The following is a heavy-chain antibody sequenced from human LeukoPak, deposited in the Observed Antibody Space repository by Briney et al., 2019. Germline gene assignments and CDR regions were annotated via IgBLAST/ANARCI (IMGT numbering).Heavy chain of an antibody. Sequence: SGGSLRLSCAASGFTFSSYAMSWVRQAPGKGLEWVSAISGSGGSTYYADSVKGRFTISRDNSKNTLYLQMNSLRAEDTAVYYCATGGGYNHGDFDYWGQGTLVTVSS. CDR3: ATGGGYNHGDFDY. CDR2: ISGSGGST. CDR1: GFTFSSYA. D-gene: IGHD5-24*01. V-gene: IGHV3-23*01. J-gene: IGHJ4*02.